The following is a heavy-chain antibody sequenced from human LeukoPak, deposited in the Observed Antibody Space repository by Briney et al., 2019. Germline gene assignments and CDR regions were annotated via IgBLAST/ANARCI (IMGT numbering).Heavy chain of an antibody. CDR3: ARDSAGATVTEFDY. V-gene: IGHV4-39*07. Sequence: SETLSLTCTVSGGSISSSSYYWGWIRQPPGKGLEWIGSIYYSGSTCYNPSLKSRVTISVDTSKNQFSLKLSSVTAADTAVYYCARDSAGATVTEFDYWGQGTLVTVSS. J-gene: IGHJ4*02. CDR2: IYYSGST. CDR1: GGSISSSSYY. D-gene: IGHD4-17*01.